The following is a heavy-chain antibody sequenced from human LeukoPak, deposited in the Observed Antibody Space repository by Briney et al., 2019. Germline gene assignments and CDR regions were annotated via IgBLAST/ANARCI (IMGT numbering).Heavy chain of an antibody. CDR1: GYSFTSYW. Sequence: GESLQISCKGPGYSFTSYWIGWVRQMPGKGLEWMGIIYPGDSDTRYSPSFQGQVTISADKSISTAYLQWSSLKASDTAMYYCARLAQYCSGGSCYSLAAFDIWGQGTMVTVSS. CDR3: ARLAQYCSGGSCYSLAAFDI. D-gene: IGHD2-15*01. J-gene: IGHJ3*02. V-gene: IGHV5-51*01. CDR2: IYPGDSDT.